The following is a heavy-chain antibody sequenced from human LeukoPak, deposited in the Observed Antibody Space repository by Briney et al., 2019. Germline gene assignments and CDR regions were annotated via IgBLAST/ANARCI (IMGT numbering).Heavy chain of an antibody. CDR2: IYYSGST. D-gene: IGHD4-17*01. V-gene: IGHV4-59*01. CDR1: GGSISSYY. Sequence: PSETLSLTCTVSGGSISSYYWSWVRQPPGKGLEWIGYIYYSGSTNYNPSLKSRVTISVDTSKNQFSLKLSSVTAEDTAVYYCARGYGDYFFIDYWGQGTLVTVSS. J-gene: IGHJ4*02. CDR3: ARGYGDYFFIDY.